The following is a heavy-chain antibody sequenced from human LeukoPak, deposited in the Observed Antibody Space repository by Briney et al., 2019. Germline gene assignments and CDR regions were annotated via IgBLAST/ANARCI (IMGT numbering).Heavy chain of an antibody. CDR1: GFTFSSYA. Sequence: PGGSLRLSCAASGFTFSSYAMSWVRQAPGKGLEWVSAISGSGGSTYYANSVKGQFTISRDNSKNTLYLQMNSLRAEDTAVYYCAKDLGDAITFGGVIVIPPYFDYWGQGTLVTVSS. CDR2: ISGSGGST. J-gene: IGHJ4*02. CDR3: AKDLGDAITFGGVIVIPPYFDY. V-gene: IGHV3-23*01. D-gene: IGHD3-16*02.